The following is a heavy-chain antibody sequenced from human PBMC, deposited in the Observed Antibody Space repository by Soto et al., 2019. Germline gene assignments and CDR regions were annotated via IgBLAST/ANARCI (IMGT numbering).Heavy chain of an antibody. CDR1: GGSINNYY. J-gene: IGHJ3*02. CDR2: ISYIGTT. CDR3: ARGGGGYSRDGFDI. V-gene: IGHV4-59*01. Sequence: QVQLQESGPGLVKPSETLSLSCTVSGGSINNYYWSWIRQSPGKGLEWIGYISYIGTTNYNPSLKSRVTISVDPSTNQFSLRLSSVTAADTAVYYCARGGGGYSRDGFDIWGQGTMVTVSS. D-gene: IGHD4-4*01.